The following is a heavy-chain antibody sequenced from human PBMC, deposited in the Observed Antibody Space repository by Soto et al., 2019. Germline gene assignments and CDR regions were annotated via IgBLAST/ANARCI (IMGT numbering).Heavy chain of an antibody. J-gene: IGHJ6*02. V-gene: IGHV1-69*13. Sequence: SVKVSCKASGGTFSSYAISWVRQAPGQGLEWMGGIIPIFGTANYAQKFQGRVTITADESTSTAYMELSSLRSEDTAVYYCAVDIVVVPAAIGDYYYGMDVWGQGTTVTVSS. D-gene: IGHD2-2*02. CDR1: GGTFSSYA. CDR2: IIPIFGTA. CDR3: AVDIVVVPAAIGDYYYGMDV.